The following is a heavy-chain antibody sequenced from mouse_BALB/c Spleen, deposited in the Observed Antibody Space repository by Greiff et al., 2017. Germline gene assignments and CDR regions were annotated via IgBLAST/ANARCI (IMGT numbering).Heavy chain of an antibody. CDR1: GYSITSDYA. V-gene: IGHV3-2*02. D-gene: IGHD1-2*01. CDR3: ARRALRPYFDY. J-gene: IGHJ2*01. Sequence: EVKLQESGPGLVKPSQSLSLTCTVTGYSITSDYAWNWIRQFPGNKLEWMGYISYSGSTSYNPSLKSRISITRDTSKNQFFLQLNSVTTEDTATYYCARRALRPYFDYWGQGTTLTVSS. CDR2: ISYSGST.